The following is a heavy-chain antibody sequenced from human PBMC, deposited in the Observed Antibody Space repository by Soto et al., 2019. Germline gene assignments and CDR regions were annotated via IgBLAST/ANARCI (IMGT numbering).Heavy chain of an antibody. J-gene: IGHJ4*02. Sequence: QVQLVESGGGVVQPGRSLRLSCAASGFTFSSYGMHWVRQAPGKGLEWVAVISYDGSNKYYADSVKGRFTISRENSKNSLYLQMNSLRAEDTAVYYCAKDKGWHDILTGYLFDYWGQGTLVTVSS. CDR2: ISYDGSNK. CDR1: GFTFSSYG. D-gene: IGHD3-9*01. V-gene: IGHV3-30*18. CDR3: AKDKGWHDILTGYLFDY.